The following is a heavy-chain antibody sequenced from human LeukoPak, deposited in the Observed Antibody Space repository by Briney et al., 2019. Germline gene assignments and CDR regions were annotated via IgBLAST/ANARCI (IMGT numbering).Heavy chain of an antibody. CDR1: GGSIRSGSYY. V-gene: IGHV4-61*02. D-gene: IGHD4-23*01. Sequence: SETLSLTCTVSGGSIRSGSYYWSWIRQPAGKGLEWIGRIYTSGSTNYNPSLKSRVTISVDTSKNQFSLKLSSVTAADTAVYYCARFPNGGTGDYWGQGTLVTVSS. CDR3: ARFPNGGTGDY. CDR2: IYTSGST. J-gene: IGHJ4*02.